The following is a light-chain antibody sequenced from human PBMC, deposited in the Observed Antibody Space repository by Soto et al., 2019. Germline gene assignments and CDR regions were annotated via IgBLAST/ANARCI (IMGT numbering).Light chain of an antibody. CDR1: QSVSNNY. J-gene: IGKJ1*01. CDR2: GAS. Sequence: EIVLTQSPGTLSLSPGERATLSCRASQSVSNNYLAWYQQKPGQAPRLLIYGASNRATGIPDRFSGSGSGTEFTLDISTLEPEDSAVYYCQQYGSLGTVGQGTKADIK. CDR3: QQYGSLGT. V-gene: IGKV3-20*01.